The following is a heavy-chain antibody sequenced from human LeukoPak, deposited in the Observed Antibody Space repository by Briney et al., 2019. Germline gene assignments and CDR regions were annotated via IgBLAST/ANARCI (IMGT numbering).Heavy chain of an antibody. CDR2: IYHSGST. CDR3: ARDTTISFDY. J-gene: IGHJ4*02. D-gene: IGHD5-24*01. Sequence: TSETLSLTCTVSGGSISSGGYYWSWIRQPPGKGLEWIGYIYHSGSTYYNPSLKSRVTISVDRPKNQFSLKLSSVTAADTAVYYCARDTTISFDYWGQGTLVTVSS. CDR1: GGSISSGGYY. V-gene: IGHV4-30-2*01.